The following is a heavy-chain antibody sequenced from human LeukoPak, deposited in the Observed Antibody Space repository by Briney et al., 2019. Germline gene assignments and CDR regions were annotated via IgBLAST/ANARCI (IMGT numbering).Heavy chain of an antibody. J-gene: IGHJ4*02. Sequence: PGGSLRLSCAASGFTFSTYEMIWVRQAPGKGLEWVSYISSSASNIYYADSVRGRFTISRDNAKNSLYLQMNSLRAEDTAVYYCVRGGIAARFAYWGQGTLVTVSS. V-gene: IGHV3-48*03. CDR3: VRGGIAARFAY. CDR1: GFTFSTYE. D-gene: IGHD6-6*01. CDR2: ISSSASNI.